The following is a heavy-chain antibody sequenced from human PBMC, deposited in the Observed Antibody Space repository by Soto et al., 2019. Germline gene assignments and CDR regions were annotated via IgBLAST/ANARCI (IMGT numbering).Heavy chain of an antibody. CDR3: ARLGSSGWYQGSYFDY. J-gene: IGHJ4*02. CDR1: GGSITRNNHF. CDR2: IQYGGTT. D-gene: IGHD6-19*01. Sequence: QLQLQESGPGLVKASETLSLTCTVSGGSITRNNHFWGWIRQSPGRGLEWIGSIQYGGTTNYNPSLKSRVIMSAETSKNQFSLMMNSVTAADTAVYSCARLGSSGWYQGSYFDYWGQGTVVTVSA. V-gene: IGHV4-39*01.